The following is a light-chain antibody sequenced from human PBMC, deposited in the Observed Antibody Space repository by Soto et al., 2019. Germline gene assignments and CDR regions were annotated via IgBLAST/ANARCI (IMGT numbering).Light chain of an antibody. CDR2: EVS. J-gene: IGLJ2*01. CDR1: RSDVGSYNH. V-gene: IGLV2-23*02. Sequence: QSALNQPASLSGSPGQSITISCTGTRSDVGSYNHVSWYQQHPGKVPKLMIYEVSKWPSGVSARFSGSKSGNTASLTISGLQAEDESDYFCCSYAGSGTFTFGGGTQLTVL. CDR3: CSYAGSGTFT.